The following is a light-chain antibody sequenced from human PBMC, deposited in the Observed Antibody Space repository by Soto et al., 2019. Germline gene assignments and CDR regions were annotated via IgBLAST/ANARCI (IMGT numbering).Light chain of an antibody. CDR3: QRP. CDR1: QSISSW. Sequence: DIQMTQSPSTLSASVGDRVTITCRASQSISSWLAWNQQKPGKAPKVLIYDASSLESGVPSRFSGSGSGTEFTLTISSLRPDDFATDFCQRPFGGGPKVEIK. V-gene: IGKV1-5*01. CDR2: DAS. J-gene: IGKJ4*01.